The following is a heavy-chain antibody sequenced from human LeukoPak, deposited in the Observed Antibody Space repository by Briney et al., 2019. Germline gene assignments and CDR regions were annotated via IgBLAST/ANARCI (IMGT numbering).Heavy chain of an antibody. CDR1: GGSFSGYY. CDR3: ATFVRHMDTAMVHGSRDWFDP. Sequence: PSETLSLTCAVYGGSFSGYYWSWIRQPPGKGLEWIGEINHSGSTNYNPSLKSRVTISVDTSKNQFSLKLSSVTAADTAVYYCATFVRHMDTAMVHGSRDWFDPWGQGTLVTVSS. J-gene: IGHJ5*02. V-gene: IGHV4-34*01. CDR2: INHSGST. D-gene: IGHD5-18*01.